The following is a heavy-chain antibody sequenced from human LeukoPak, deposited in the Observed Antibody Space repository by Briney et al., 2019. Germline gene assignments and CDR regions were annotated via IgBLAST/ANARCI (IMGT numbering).Heavy chain of an antibody. CDR2: INYSGST. Sequence: PSETLSLTCAVYGGPFSGYYWSWLRQPPGKGLEWIGEINYSGSTNYNASLESRVTISADTSKKQFTLNLSSVTAADTAVYYCAEVYSSSSRDAFDVWGPGTMVTVSS. CDR3: AEVYSSSSRDAFDV. D-gene: IGHD6-6*01. V-gene: IGHV4-34*01. J-gene: IGHJ3*01. CDR1: GGPFSGYY.